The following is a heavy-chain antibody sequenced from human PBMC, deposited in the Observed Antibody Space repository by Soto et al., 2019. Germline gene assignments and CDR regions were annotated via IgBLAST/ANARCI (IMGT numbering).Heavy chain of an antibody. Sequence: GSLRLSCAASGFTVSSKCMRWVRQAPGKGLEWVAVISYDGSNKYYADSVKGRFTISRDNSKNTLYLQMNSLRAEDTAVYYCAKPPHLMTTVTTGLDYWGQGTLVTVSS. CDR3: AKPPHLMTTVTTGLDY. CDR2: ISYDGSNK. V-gene: IGHV3-30*18. D-gene: IGHD4-4*01. J-gene: IGHJ4*02. CDR1: GFTVSSKC.